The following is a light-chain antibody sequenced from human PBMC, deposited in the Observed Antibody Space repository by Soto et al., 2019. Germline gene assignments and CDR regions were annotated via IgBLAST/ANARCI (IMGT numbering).Light chain of an antibody. CDR2: DAS. V-gene: IGKV3-20*01. CDR3: QQHGTSPIT. CDR1: QSISGRY. Sequence: ETVLTQSPGTLSLSPGERASLSCRASQSISGRYLAWYQQKPGQAPRLLIYDASSRATGIPDRFSGSGSGTDFILTISRLEPEDFAVYYCQQHGTSPITFGQGTRLEIK. J-gene: IGKJ5*01.